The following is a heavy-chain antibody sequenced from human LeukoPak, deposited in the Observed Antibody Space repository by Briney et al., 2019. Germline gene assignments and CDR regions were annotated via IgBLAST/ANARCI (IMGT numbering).Heavy chain of an antibody. J-gene: IGHJ6*02. D-gene: IGHD6-13*01. CDR3: AKGRLSSSWYNQDYYYYGMDV. Sequence: GRSLRLSCAASGFTFSSYGMHWVRQAPGKGLEWAAVISYDGSNKYYADSVKGRFTISRDNSKNTLYLQMNSLRAEDTAVYYCAKGRLSSSWYNQDYYYYGMDVWGQGTTVTVSS. CDR1: GFTFSSYG. V-gene: IGHV3-30*18. CDR2: ISYDGSNK.